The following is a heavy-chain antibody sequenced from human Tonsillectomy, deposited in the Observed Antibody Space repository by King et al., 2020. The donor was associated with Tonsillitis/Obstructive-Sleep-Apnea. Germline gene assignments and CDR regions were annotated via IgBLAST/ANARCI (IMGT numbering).Heavy chain of an antibody. CDR2: IYYSGST. CDR3: ARQNVVVVPAAPGGYLELFDY. CDR1: GGSISSSSYY. J-gene: IGHJ4*02. Sequence: LQLQESGPGLVKPSETLSLTCTVSGGSISSSSYYWGWIRQPPGKGLEWIGSIYYSGSTYYNPSLKSRVTISVDTSKNQFSLKQSSVTAADTAVYYCARQNVVVVPAAPGGYLELFDYWGQGTLVTVSS. D-gene: IGHD2-2*01. V-gene: IGHV4-39*01.